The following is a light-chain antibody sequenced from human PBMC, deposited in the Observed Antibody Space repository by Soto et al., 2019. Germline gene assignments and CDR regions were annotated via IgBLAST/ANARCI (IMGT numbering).Light chain of an antibody. V-gene: IGLV2-14*03. CDR2: EVS. J-gene: IGLJ3*02. Sequence: QSALTQPASVSGSPGQSITISCTGTSSDVGGYNYVSWFQQHPGKAPKLKICEVSNRPSGVSNRFSGSKSGYTASLTISELQAEDEADYYCTSFTSSSTWVFGGGTKLTVL. CDR1: SSDVGGYNY. CDR3: TSFTSSSTWV.